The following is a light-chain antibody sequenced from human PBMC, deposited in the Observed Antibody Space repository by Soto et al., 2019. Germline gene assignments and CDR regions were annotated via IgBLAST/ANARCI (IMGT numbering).Light chain of an antibody. J-gene: IGLJ1*01. CDR3: SSYTRSSTYV. V-gene: IGLV2-14*01. CDR2: DVS. Sequence: QSVRTQPASVSGSPGQSITISCTGTSSDVGGYNYVSWYQQHPGKAPKLMIYDVSNRPSGVSNRFSGSKSGNTASLTISGLQAEDEADYYCSSYTRSSTYVLGTGTKVTVL. CDR1: SSDVGGYNY.